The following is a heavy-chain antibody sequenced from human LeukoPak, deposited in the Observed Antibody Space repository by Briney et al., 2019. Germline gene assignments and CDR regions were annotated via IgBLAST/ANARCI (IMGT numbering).Heavy chain of an antibody. CDR1: GYSFTSYW. V-gene: IGHV5-51*01. D-gene: IGHD4-17*01. J-gene: IGHJ4*02. CDR2: IYPGDSDT. CDR3: ARRAYGDYFFDY. Sequence: GESLKISCKTSGYSFTSYWIGWVRQMPGKGLEWMGIIYPGDSDTTYSPSFQGQVTISADKSINTAYLQWSSLKASDTAIYYCARRAYGDYFFDYWGQGTLVTVSS.